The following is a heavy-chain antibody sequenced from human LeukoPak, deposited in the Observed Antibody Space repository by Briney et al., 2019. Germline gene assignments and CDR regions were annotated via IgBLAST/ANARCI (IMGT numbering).Heavy chain of an antibody. CDR3: ARGSDETLYYYYGMDV. Sequence: GASVKVSCKASGYTFTSYGISWVRQAPGQGLEWMGWISAYNGNTNYAQKLQGRVTITTDTSTSTAYMELRSLRSDDTAVYYCARGSDETLYYYYGMDVWGQGTTVTVSS. V-gene: IGHV1-18*01. CDR2: ISAYNGNT. CDR1: GYTFTSYG. J-gene: IGHJ6*02.